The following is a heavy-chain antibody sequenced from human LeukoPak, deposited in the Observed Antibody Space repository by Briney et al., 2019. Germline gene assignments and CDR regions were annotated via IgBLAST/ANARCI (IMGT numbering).Heavy chain of an antibody. CDR1: GGSISSYY. Sequence: SETLSLTCTVSGGSISSYYWTWIRQPPGKGLEWIGYIYYSGSTNYNPSLKSRVTISVDTSKNQFSLKLTSVTAADTAVYYCARGVNSGYFDYCGQRTLVTVSS. D-gene: IGHD1-26*01. J-gene: IGHJ4*02. CDR2: IYYSGST. V-gene: IGHV4-59*01. CDR3: ARGVNSGYFDY.